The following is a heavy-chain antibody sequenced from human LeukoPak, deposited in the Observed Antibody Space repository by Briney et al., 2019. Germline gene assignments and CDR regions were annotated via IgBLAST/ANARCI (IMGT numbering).Heavy chain of an antibody. Sequence: DPSETLSLTYTVSGGSISTYYWGWIRQPAGKGREWIGRIYTSGSTNYNPSLKSRVTMSVDTSKNQFSLKLSSVTAADTAVYYCARDGPRADWGQGTLVTVSS. D-gene: IGHD6-19*01. CDR2: IYTSGST. CDR3: ARDGPRAD. CDR1: GGSISTYY. V-gene: IGHV4-4*07. J-gene: IGHJ4*02.